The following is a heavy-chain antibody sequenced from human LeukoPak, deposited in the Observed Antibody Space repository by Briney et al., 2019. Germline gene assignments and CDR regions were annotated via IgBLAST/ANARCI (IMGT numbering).Heavy chain of an antibody. CDR2: IIPIFGTA. CDR3: ARAEGYCSSTSCYSLDY. D-gene: IGHD2-2*02. Sequence: SVKVSCKASGGTLSSYAISWVRQAPGQGLEWMEGIIPIFGTANYAQKFQGRVTITADESTSTAYMELSSLRSEDTAVYYCARAEGYCSSTSCYSLDYWGQGTLVTVSS. J-gene: IGHJ4*02. V-gene: IGHV1-69*01. CDR1: GGTLSSYA.